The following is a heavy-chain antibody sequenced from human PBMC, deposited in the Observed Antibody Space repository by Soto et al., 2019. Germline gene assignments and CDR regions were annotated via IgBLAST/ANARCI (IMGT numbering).Heavy chain of an antibody. CDR1: GGSISSGGYS. J-gene: IGHJ4*02. CDR2: IYHSGST. Sequence: SETLSLTCAVSGGSISSGGYSWSWIRQPPGKGLEWIGYIYHSGSTYYNPSLKSRVTISVDRSKNQFSLKLSSVTAADTAVYYCARSGAARAPFDYWGQGTLVTVSS. V-gene: IGHV4-30-2*01. CDR3: ARSGAARAPFDY. D-gene: IGHD6-6*01.